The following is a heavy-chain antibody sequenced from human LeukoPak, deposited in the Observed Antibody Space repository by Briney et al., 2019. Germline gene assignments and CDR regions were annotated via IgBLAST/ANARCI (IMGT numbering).Heavy chain of an antibody. CDR2: IIPIFGTA. V-gene: IGHV1-69*13. Sequence: ASVKVSCKASGYTFTSYYMHWVRQAPGQGLEWMGGIIPIFGTANYAQKFQGRVTITADESTSTAYMELSSLRSEDTAVYYCAGEADSSGYSFDYWGQGTLVTVSS. J-gene: IGHJ4*02. CDR3: AGEADSSGYSFDY. D-gene: IGHD3-22*01. CDR1: GYTFTSYY.